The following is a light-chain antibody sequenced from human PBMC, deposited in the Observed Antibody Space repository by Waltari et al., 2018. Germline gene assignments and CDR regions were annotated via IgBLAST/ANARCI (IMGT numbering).Light chain of an antibody. V-gene: IGLV2-23*02. J-gene: IGLJ3*02. CDR3: ATSDDGLPGWV. Sequence: QSALTQPDSLSGSPGQSITIPCTGTSSDVGRYNPGPWFLHPPDKVPKPTIYEVSQRPSGVSNPFSGSKSGNTASLTISGLQAEDEVDYYCATSDDGLPGWVFGGGTKLTVV. CDR1: SSDVGRYNP. CDR2: EVS.